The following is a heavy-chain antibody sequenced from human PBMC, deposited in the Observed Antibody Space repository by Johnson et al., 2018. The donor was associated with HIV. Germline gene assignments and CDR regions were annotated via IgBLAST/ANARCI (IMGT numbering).Heavy chain of an antibody. J-gene: IGHJ3*02. Sequence: QEQLVESGGGVVQPGRSLRLSCAASGFTFSSYAMHWVRQAPGKGLEWVAVISYDGSIKYFADSVKGRFTISRDNSKNTLHLQMNSLRPEDTAVYYCAGNSGNGLVLRGDAFDMWGQGTMVTVSS. V-gene: IGHV3-30-3*01. CDR3: AGNSGNGLVLRGDAFDM. CDR2: ISYDGSIK. CDR1: GFTFSSYA. D-gene: IGHD2-8*01.